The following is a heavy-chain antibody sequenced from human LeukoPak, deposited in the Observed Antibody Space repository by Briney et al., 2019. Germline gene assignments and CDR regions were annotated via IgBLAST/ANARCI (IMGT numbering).Heavy chain of an antibody. CDR3: ARAGDSSGYSDY. Sequence: SETLSLTCAVYGGSFSGYYWSWIRQPPGKGLEWIGEINHRGSTNYNPSLKSRVTISVVTSKNQFSVRLSSVTAADTAVYYFARAGDSSGYSDYWGQGTLVTVSS. CDR1: GGSFSGYY. J-gene: IGHJ4*02. CDR2: INHRGST. D-gene: IGHD3-22*01. V-gene: IGHV4-34*01.